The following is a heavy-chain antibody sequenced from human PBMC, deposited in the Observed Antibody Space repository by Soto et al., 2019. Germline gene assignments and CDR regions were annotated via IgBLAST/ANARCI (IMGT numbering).Heavy chain of an antibody. CDR1: GFNFSDSA. V-gene: IGHV3-73*01. CDR3: TRNPYDFWSVHSDY. Sequence: EVQLVESGGGLVQPGGSLKLSCAASGFNFSDSAMHWVRQASGKGLEWVGRIRSKANSYATAYAASVKGRFTFSRDDSKNTAYLQMNSLNIEDTPVRSCTRNPYDFWSVHSDYWGQGTPVTVSS. J-gene: IGHJ4*02. CDR2: IRSKANSYAT. D-gene: IGHD3-3*01.